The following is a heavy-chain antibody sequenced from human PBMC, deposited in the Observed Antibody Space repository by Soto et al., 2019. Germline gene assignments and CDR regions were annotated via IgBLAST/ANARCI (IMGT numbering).Heavy chain of an antibody. D-gene: IGHD3-16*01. V-gene: IGHV4-59*01. CDR2: IYDSGST. Sequence: SETLSLTCTVSGGSISRYYWSWIRQPPGKGLEWIGHIYDSGSTNYNPSLKSRVTISVDTSKNQFSLRLTSVTAADTAVYYCAREGGESSDGLYYFDSWGQGSLVTVSS. CDR1: GGSISRYY. J-gene: IGHJ4*02. CDR3: AREGGESSDGLYYFDS.